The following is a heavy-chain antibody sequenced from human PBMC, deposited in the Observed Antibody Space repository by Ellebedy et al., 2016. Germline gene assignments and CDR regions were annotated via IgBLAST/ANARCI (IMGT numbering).Heavy chain of an antibody. Sequence: GESLKISCTVSGFTISNYWMSWVRQAPGKGLEWVANINHDGSEKHYVDSVKGRFTISRDNAKSSLYLQMNSLRAEDTAVYYCATLRALQHWGQGTLVSVSS. D-gene: IGHD3-16*01. V-gene: IGHV3-7*01. CDR2: INHDGSEK. J-gene: IGHJ1*01. CDR3: ATLRALQH. CDR1: GFTISNYW.